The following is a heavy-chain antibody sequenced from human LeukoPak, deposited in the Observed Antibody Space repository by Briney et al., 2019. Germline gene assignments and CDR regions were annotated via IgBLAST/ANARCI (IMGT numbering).Heavy chain of an antibody. CDR3: ARATTIFGVVSYKDY. Sequence: TGGSLRLSCAASGFTFSSYAMSWVRQAPGKGLEWVANIKQDGSEKYYVDSVKGRFTISRDNAKNSLYLQMNSLRAEDTAVYYCARATTIFGVVSYKDYWGQGTLVTVSS. CDR2: IKQDGSEK. D-gene: IGHD3-3*01. J-gene: IGHJ4*02. V-gene: IGHV3-7*01. CDR1: GFTFSSYA.